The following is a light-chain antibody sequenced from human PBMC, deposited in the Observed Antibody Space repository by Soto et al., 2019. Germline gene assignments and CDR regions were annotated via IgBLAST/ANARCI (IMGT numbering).Light chain of an antibody. V-gene: IGLV2-8*01. CDR3: SSYAGSNIPVV. J-gene: IGLJ2*01. CDR1: SSDVGGYNC. Sequence: QSALTQPPSASGSPGQSVTISCTGTSSDVGGYNCVSWSQQHPGKAPKLMSYELSKRPPGVPDRFSGSKSGNTASLTVSGLQAEDEADYYCSSYAGSNIPVVFGGGTQLTVL. CDR2: ELS.